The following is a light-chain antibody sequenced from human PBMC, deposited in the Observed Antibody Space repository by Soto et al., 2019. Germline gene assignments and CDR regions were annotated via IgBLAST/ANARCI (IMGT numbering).Light chain of an antibody. J-gene: IGLJ7*01. CDR3: SSSTSRTTRV. CDR1: TNDFDLYKY. CDR2: DVN. Sequence: QSALAQPVSVSGSPGQSINISCSGTTNDFDLYKYVSWYQQHPGKAPKLLIFDVNHRPSGVSNRFSGSKSANTASLTISGLQAEDEADYYCSSSTSRTTRVFGGGTQLTVL. V-gene: IGLV2-14*03.